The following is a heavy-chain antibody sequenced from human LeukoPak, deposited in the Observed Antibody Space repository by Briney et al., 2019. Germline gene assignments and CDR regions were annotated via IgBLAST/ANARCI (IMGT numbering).Heavy chain of an antibody. J-gene: IGHJ4*02. CDR3: ARALWGYYGSGRAFDY. D-gene: IGHD3-10*01. CDR2: INHSGST. V-gene: IGHV4-34*01. Sequence: SETLSLTCAVYVGSFSGYYWSWIRQPPGKGLEWIGEINHSGSTNYNPSLKSRVTISVDTSKNQFSLKLSSVTAADTAVYYCARALWGYYGSGRAFDYWGQGTLVTVSS. CDR1: VGSFSGYY.